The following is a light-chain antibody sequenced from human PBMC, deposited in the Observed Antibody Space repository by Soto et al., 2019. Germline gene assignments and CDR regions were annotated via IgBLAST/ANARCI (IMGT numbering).Light chain of an antibody. CDR1: SSNIGINT. Sequence: QSVLTQPPSTSGTPGQRVTISCSGSSSNIGINTVNWYQQLPGVAPKLLIYNNNQRPSGVPDRFSGSKSGTSASLAISGLQSEDEAVYYCAAWDDSLNGVVFGGGTKLTV. J-gene: IGLJ2*01. CDR3: AAWDDSLNGVV. V-gene: IGLV1-44*01. CDR2: NNN.